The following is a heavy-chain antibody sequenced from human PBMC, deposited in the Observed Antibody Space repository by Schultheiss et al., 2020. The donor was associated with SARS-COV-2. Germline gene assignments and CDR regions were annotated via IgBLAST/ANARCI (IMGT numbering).Heavy chain of an antibody. CDR1: GYTFTSYD. Sequence: ASVKVSCKASGYTFTSYDINWVRQATGQGLEWMGWMNPNSGNTGYAQKFQGRVTMTTDTSTSTAYMELRSLRSDDTAVYYCAIAIVVVPAANYGMDVWGQGTTVTVSS. D-gene: IGHD2-2*01. CDR2: MNPNSGNT. CDR3: AIAIVVVPAANYGMDV. V-gene: IGHV1-8*01. J-gene: IGHJ6*02.